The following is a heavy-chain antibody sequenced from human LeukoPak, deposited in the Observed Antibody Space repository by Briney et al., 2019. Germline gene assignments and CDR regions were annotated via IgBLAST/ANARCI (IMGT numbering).Heavy chain of an antibody. V-gene: IGHV1-2*02. J-gene: IGHJ4*02. Sequence: ASVKVSCKASGYTFTGYCIHWVRQAPGQGLEWMGWINPNNGGTNYAQKFQGRVTMTRDTSISTAYMGLSSLRSDDTAVYYCAREAEATTPPYIDYWGQGTLVTVSS. CDR2: INPNNGGT. CDR3: AREAEATTPPYIDY. D-gene: IGHD5-12*01. CDR1: GYTFTGYC.